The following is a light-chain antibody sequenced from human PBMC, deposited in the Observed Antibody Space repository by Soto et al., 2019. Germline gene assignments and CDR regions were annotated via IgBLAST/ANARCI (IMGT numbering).Light chain of an antibody. CDR1: QSVSSKY. Sequence: EIVLTQSPGTPSLSPGERATLSCRASQSVSSKYLAWYQQKPGQAPRVLIYGTSIRASGVPERFSGGGSGTDFTLTITRLEPEDFAVYYCQQYGSSLFTFGPGTKVDIK. V-gene: IGKV3-20*01. J-gene: IGKJ3*01. CDR3: QQYGSSLFT. CDR2: GTS.